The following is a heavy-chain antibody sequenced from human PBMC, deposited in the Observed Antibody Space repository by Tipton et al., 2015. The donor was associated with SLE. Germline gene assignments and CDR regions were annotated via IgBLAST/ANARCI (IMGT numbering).Heavy chain of an antibody. CDR1: GGSISSHY. D-gene: IGHD3-22*01. CDR3: ARRDSSGFLTGFVP. CDR2: IYYSGST. J-gene: IGHJ5*02. V-gene: IGHV4-59*11. Sequence: TLSLTCTVSGGSISSHYWSWIRQPPGKGLEWIGYIYYSGSTNYNPSLKSRVTISVDTSKNQFSLKLSSVTAADTAVYYCARRDSSGFLTGFVPWGQGTLVTVSS.